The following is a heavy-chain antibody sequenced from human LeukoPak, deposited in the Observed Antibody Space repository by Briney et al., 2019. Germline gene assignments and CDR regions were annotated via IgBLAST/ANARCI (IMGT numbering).Heavy chain of an antibody. CDR2: IKYDSSTI. CDR1: GFAFNIYS. CDR3: VRDGREGFDI. J-gene: IGHJ3*02. V-gene: IGHV3-48*04. D-gene: IGHD5-24*01. Sequence: GGSLRLSCVASGFAFNIYSMNWVRQAPGKGREWVSYIKYDSSTIYYGDSVKGRFTISRDNVKNSLYLQVSSLRAEDTAVYYCVRDGREGFDIWGHGTLVIVSS.